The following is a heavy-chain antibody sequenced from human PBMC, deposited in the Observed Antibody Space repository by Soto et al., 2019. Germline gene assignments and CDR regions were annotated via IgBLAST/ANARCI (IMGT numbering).Heavy chain of an antibody. J-gene: IGHJ6*02. D-gene: IGHD4-17*01. Sequence: QVQLQESGPGLVKPSETLSLTCTVSGGSVSSGTHYWSWIRQPPGKGLEWIGYIYYTGSTKYNPSLKSRVTVSVDTSKNQFSLKMSSVTAADPAVYYCVRDPHDYGVPAGGMVVWGHGTTVTVSS. V-gene: IGHV4-61*01. CDR3: VRDPHDYGVPAGGMVV. CDR1: GGSVSSGTHY. CDR2: IYYTGST.